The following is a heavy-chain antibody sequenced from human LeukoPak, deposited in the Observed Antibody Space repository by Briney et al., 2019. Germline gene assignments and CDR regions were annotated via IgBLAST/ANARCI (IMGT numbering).Heavy chain of an antibody. J-gene: IGHJ4*02. CDR1: RHTFTGYY. CDR2: INPNSGGT. V-gene: IGHV1-2*02. Sequence: ASVKVSCKASRHTFTGYYMHWVRQAPGQGLEWMGWINPNSGGTNHAQKFQGRVSMTRDTSISTAYMELSRLRSDDTAVYYCAQSSGWDSLKYWGQGTLVAVSS. D-gene: IGHD6-19*01. CDR3: AQSSGWDSLKY.